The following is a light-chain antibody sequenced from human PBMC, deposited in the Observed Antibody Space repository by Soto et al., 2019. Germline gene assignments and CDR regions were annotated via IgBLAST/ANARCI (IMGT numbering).Light chain of an antibody. CDR3: QQYGSSPPELT. V-gene: IGKV3-20*01. J-gene: IGKJ5*01. CDR2: VVA. CDR1: QSVSRSY. Sequence: EIVLTQSPGTLSLSPGERATLSCRASQSVSRSYLAWYQQKPGQAPRLLIYVVASRATGIPDRFSGSGSGTDFTLTISRLEPEDFAVYYCQQYGSSPPELTFGQGTRLEIK.